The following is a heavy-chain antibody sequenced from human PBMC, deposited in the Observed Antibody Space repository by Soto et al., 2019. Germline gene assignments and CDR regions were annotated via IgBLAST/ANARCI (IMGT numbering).Heavy chain of an antibody. V-gene: IGHV1-69*06. Sequence: QVQLVQSGAEVKKPGSSVKVSCKASGGTFSSYAISWVRQAPGQGLEWMGGIIPIFGTANYAQKFQGRVTITADNSTSTAFMELSSLRSEDTAAYYCARGIEYYYDSSYYYGMDVCGQGTTVTVSS. CDR1: GGTFSSYA. CDR3: ARGIEYYYDSSYYYGMDV. J-gene: IGHJ6*02. D-gene: IGHD3-22*01. CDR2: IIPIFGTA.